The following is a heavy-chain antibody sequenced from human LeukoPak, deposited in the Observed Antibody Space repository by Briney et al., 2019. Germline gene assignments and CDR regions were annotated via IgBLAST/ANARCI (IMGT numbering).Heavy chain of an antibody. V-gene: IGHV4-61*01. Sequence: SETLSLTCTVSGGSVSSGSYYWSWIRQPPGKGLEWIGYIYYSGSSNYNPSLKRRVTISVDTSKNQFSLKLSSVTAADTAVYYCARVIGIVGAGGAFDIWGQGTMVTVSS. J-gene: IGHJ3*02. CDR2: IYYSGSS. CDR3: ARVIGIVGAGGAFDI. D-gene: IGHD1-26*01. CDR1: GGSVSSGSYY.